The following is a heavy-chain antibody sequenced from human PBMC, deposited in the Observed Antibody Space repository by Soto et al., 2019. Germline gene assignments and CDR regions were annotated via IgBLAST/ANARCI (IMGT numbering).Heavy chain of an antibody. CDR3: ARTSRDRELLVSYYGMDV. J-gene: IGHJ6*02. D-gene: IGHD1-26*01. V-gene: IGHV1-2*02. Sequence: QVQLVQSGAEVKKPGASVKVSCKASGYTFTGYYMHWVRQAPGQGLEWMGWINPNSGGTNYAQKFQGRVTMIRDTSISTAYMELSRLRSDDTAVYYCARTSRDRELLVSYYGMDVWGQGTTVTVSS. CDR1: GYTFTGYY. CDR2: INPNSGGT.